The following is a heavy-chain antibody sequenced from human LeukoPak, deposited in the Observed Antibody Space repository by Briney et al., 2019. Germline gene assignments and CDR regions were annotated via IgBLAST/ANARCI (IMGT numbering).Heavy chain of an antibody. CDR3: AKDRAPYYYDSSGTAFDY. CDR2: FYHGGST. D-gene: IGHD3-22*01. CDR1: GYSISTGYY. Sequence: SETLSLTCTVSGYSISTGYYWDWIRQPPGKGLEWIGTFYHGGSTYYNPSLKSRVTISVDTSKNQFSLNLTSVTAADTAVYYCAKDRAPYYYDSSGTAFDYWGQGTLVTVSS. V-gene: IGHV4-38-2*02. J-gene: IGHJ4*02.